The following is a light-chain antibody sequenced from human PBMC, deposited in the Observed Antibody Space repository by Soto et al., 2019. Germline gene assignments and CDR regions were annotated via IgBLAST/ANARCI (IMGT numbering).Light chain of an antibody. J-gene: IGKJ4*02. V-gene: IGKV1-5*03. CDR2: KTS. CDR3: QEYNNKSLT. Sequence: IQMTQSPSTLSASVGDTVTITCRASESVNSCLAWYQQIPGKAPQLLIYKTSTIAAGVPSRFSGSGSGADFTLTISSLEPEDFAAYYCQEYNNKSLTFGEGTRVEI. CDR1: ESVNSC.